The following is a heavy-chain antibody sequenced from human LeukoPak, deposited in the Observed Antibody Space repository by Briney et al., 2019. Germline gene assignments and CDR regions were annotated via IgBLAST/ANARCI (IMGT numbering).Heavy chain of an antibody. D-gene: IGHD3-22*01. Sequence: QSGGSLRLSCAASGFTFSSYTMNWVRQAPGKGLEWVSYISSSSSSTIYYADSVKGRFTISRDNAKNSLYLQMNSLRAEETAVYYCAREGYDSSGYFPPYFHHWRQGPLLTV. CDR2: ISSSSSSTI. J-gene: IGHJ1*01. CDR3: AREGYDSSGYFPPYFHH. V-gene: IGHV3-48*01. CDR1: GFTFSSYT.